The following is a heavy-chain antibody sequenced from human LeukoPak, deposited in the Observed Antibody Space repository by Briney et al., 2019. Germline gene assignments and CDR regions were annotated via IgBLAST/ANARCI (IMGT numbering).Heavy chain of an antibody. J-gene: IGHJ5*02. CDR2: IYYSGST. CDR3: ARGYFDWLSPEVNWFDP. D-gene: IGHD3-9*01. V-gene: IGHV4-59*01. Sequence: PSETLSLTCTVSGGSISSYYWSWIRQPPGKGLEWIGYIYYSGSTNYNPSLESRVTISVDTSKNQFSLKLSSVTAADTAVYYCARGYFDWLSPEVNWFDPWGQGTLVTVSS. CDR1: GGSISSYY.